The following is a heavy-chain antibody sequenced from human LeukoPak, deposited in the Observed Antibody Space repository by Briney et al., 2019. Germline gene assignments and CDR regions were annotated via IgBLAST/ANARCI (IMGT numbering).Heavy chain of an antibody. CDR2: IIPIFGTA. J-gene: IGHJ6*03. CDR1: GGTFSSYA. V-gene: IGHV1-69*06. D-gene: IGHD2-2*01. CDR3: ARATVVPAAMGGYDYYYYYMDV. Sequence: ASVKVSCKASGGTFSSYAISWVRQAPGQGLEWMGGIIPIFGTANYAQKFQGRVTITADKSTSTAYMELSSLRSEDTAVYYCARATVVPAAMGGYDYYYYYMDVWGKGTTVTVSS.